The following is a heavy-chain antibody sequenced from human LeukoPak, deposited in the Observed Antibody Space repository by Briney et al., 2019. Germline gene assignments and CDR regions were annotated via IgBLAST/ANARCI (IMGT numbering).Heavy chain of an antibody. Sequence: GGSLGLSCAASVFTFCSYCMHWVRQAPCKGLEWVAVISYDGSNKYYADSVKGRFTISRDNSKNTLYLQMNSLRAEDTAVYYCAKVDSSGCFYWGQGTLVTVSS. V-gene: IGHV3-30*18. J-gene: IGHJ4*02. CDR1: VFTFCSYC. CDR3: AKVDSSGCFY. D-gene: IGHD6-19*01. CDR2: ISYDGSNK.